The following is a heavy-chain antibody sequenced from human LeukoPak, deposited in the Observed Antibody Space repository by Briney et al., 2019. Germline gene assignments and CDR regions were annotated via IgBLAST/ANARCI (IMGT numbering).Heavy chain of an antibody. CDR1: GFDVTSKY. J-gene: IGHJ4*02. CDR2: IYSAGST. D-gene: IGHD3-10*01. Sequence: GGSLRLSCAVTGFDVTSKYMTWVRQTPEKGLDWVSVIYSAGSTLYAASVKGRFTISRDKSNNTLYLEMNSLRAEDTAVYYCARGDGYYYGSGSYCDFWGQGTRVIVSS. CDR3: ARGDGYYYGSGSYCDF. V-gene: IGHV3-66*01.